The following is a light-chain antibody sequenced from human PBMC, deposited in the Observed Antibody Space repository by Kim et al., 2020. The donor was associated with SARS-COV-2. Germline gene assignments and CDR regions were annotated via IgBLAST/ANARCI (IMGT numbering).Light chain of an antibody. CDR2: GAS. CDR1: QSVSSSY. J-gene: IGKJ1*01. CDR3: QQYGSSPAWT. V-gene: IGKV3-20*01. Sequence: PGERATLSCRASQSVSSSYLAWYQHKPGQAPRLLIYGASSRATGIPDRFSGSGSGTDFTLTISRLEPEDFAVYYCQQYGSSPAWTFGQGTKVEIK.